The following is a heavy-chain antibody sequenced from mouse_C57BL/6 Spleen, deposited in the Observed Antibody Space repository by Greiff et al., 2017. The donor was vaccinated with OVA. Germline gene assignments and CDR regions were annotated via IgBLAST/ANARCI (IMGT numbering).Heavy chain of an antibody. V-gene: IGHV1-42*01. J-gene: IGHJ3*01. Sequence: DVQLQESGPELVKPGASVKISCKASGYSFTGYYMNWVKQSPEKSLEWIGEINPSTGGTTYNQKFKAKATLTVDKSSSTAYMQLKSLTSEDSAVYYCAREAAQGFAYRGQGNLGTVSA. CDR3: AREAAQGFAY. CDR1: GYSFTGYY. CDR2: INPSTGGT. D-gene: IGHD3-2*02.